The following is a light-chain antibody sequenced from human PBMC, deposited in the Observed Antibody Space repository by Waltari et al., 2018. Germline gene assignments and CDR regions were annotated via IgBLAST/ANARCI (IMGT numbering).Light chain of an antibody. CDR2: NNN. CDR1: SSNIGAGYD. J-gene: IGLJ2*01. CDR3: QSYDSSLSVV. V-gene: IGLV1-40*01. Sequence: QSVLTQPPSVSGAPGQRVTISCPGSSSNIGAGYDVHWYPQPPGTAPKLLIFNNNNRPSGVPDRFSGSKSGTSASLAISGLQAEDEADYYCQSYDSSLSVVFGGGTRLTVL.